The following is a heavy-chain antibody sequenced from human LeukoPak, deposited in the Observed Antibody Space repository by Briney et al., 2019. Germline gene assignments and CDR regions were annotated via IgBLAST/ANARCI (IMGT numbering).Heavy chain of an antibody. CDR2: IYSGGDT. J-gene: IGHJ4*02. CDR3: ARLPRY. CDR1: GLTVGSHY. V-gene: IGHV3-66*02. Sequence: GGSLRLSCAASGLTVGSHYMTWVRQAPGKGLEWVSVIYSGGDTYYADSVKGRFAISRDNSKNTLYLQMNSLRAEDTAVYYCARLPRYWGQGTLVTVSS.